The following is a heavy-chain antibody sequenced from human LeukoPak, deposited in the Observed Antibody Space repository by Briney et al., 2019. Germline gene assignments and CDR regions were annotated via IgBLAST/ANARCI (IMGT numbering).Heavy chain of an antibody. D-gene: IGHD6-19*01. CDR2: INHSRST. CDR1: GGSFSGYY. CDR3: ARGIGIAVAGIAEYFQH. Sequence: SETLSLACAVYGGSFSGYYWSWIRQPPGKGLEWIGEINHSRSTNYNPSLKSRVTISVDTSKNQFSLKLSSVTAADTAVYYCARGIGIAVAGIAEYFQHWGQGTLVTVSS. V-gene: IGHV4-34*01. J-gene: IGHJ1*01.